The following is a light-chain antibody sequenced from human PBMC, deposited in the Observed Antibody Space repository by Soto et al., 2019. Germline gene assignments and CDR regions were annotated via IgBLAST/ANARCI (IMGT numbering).Light chain of an antibody. V-gene: IGLV2-8*01. CDR2: DVN. CDR1: SNDVGAYNF. J-gene: IGLJ1*01. Sequence: QFALTQPSSASGSPGQSVTISCTGTSNDVGAYNFVSWYQQHPGKAPKLIIYDVNTRPSGVPDRFSGSKSGNTASLSVSGLQAEDEADYYCSSYAGTNNFVFGTGTKVTVL. CDR3: SSYAGTNNFV.